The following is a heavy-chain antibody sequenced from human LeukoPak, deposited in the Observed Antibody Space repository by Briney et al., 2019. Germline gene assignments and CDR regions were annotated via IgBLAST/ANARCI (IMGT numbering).Heavy chain of an antibody. CDR2: IYYSGST. CDR3: ARHIDDYGDYDHYFDY. CDR1: GVSISSYY. Sequence: KPSETLSLTCTVSGVSISSYYWSWIRQPPGKGLEWIGYIYYSGSTNYNPSLKSRVTISVDTSKNQFSLKLSSVTAADTAVYYCARHIDDYGDYDHYFDYWGQGTLVTVSS. J-gene: IGHJ4*02. V-gene: IGHV4-59*08. D-gene: IGHD4-17*01.